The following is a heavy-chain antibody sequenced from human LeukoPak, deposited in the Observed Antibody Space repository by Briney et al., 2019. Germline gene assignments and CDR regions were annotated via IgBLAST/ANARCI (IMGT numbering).Heavy chain of an antibody. Sequence: PGGSQRLSCSASGFTFSDYAMHWVRQAPGKGLEYVSAISTVIGRTFYADSVKDRFTISRDNSGNTLYLQMSSLRPEDTAVYYCAKPARGSGIQCGFDSWGQGTLVTVSS. CDR3: AKPARGSGIQCGFDS. D-gene: IGHD3-10*01. J-gene: IGHJ4*02. CDR2: ISTVIGRT. V-gene: IGHV3-64D*08. CDR1: GFTFSDYA.